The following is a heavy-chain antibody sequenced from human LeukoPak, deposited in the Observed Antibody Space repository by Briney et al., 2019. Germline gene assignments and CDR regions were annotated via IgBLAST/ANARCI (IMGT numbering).Heavy chain of an antibody. D-gene: IGHD3-22*01. CDR1: GFTLTSCW. J-gene: IGHJ4*02. CDR2: ILTDGRHT. CDR3: THLTHSSAYYGPYYFDY. V-gene: IGHV3-74*03. Sequence: AGSLRLSCAASGFTLTSCWMHWVRPAPGKGLVWVSRILTDGRHTTHADSVKGRFTICTDNSKNTPYLRMNSLRAEDTAVYYWTHLTHSSAYYGPYYFDYWGQGTLVTVPS.